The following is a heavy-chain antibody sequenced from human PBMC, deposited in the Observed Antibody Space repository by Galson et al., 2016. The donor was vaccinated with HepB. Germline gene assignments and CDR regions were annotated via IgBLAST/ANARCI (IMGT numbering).Heavy chain of an antibody. CDR2: SRNKADSYTT. Sequence: SLRLSCAASGFTFSDHYMDWVRQAPGKGLEWVGRSRNKADSYTTEYAASVKGRFTISRDDSKNSLYLQMNSLKTEDTAVYYSGREGKMAPATTLNYYYFGMDVWGQGTTVTVSS. J-gene: IGHJ6*02. CDR1: GFTFSDHY. D-gene: IGHD1-26*01. CDR3: GREGKMAPATTLNYYYFGMDV. V-gene: IGHV3-72*01.